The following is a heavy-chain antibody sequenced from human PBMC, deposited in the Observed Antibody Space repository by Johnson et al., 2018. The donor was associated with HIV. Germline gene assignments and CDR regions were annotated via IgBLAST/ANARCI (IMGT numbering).Heavy chain of an antibody. V-gene: IGHV3-33*01. CDR2: IWYDGSEK. D-gene: IGHD3-22*01. Sequence: QVQLVESGGGVVQPGRYLRLSCAASGFTFSSYGMHWVRQAPGKGLEWVAVIWYDGSEKYYVDSVKGRFTISRDNAKNSLYLQMNSLRAEDTAVYYCAREQQPITYYYDSRDAFDIWGQGTMVTVSS. CDR3: AREQQPITYYYDSRDAFDI. J-gene: IGHJ3*02. CDR1: GFTFSSYG.